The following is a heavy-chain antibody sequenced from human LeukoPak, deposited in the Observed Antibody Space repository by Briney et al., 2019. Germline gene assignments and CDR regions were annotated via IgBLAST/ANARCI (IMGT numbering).Heavy chain of an antibody. CDR3: ARVLWD. V-gene: IGHV4-61*02. Sequence: PSETLSLTCTVSGAPISSGGDYWTWLRQPAGKGLEWVGLIYASGTTKYNPSLKSRLTISLDTSKNQFSLKLTSVTAADTAVYFCARVLWDWGQGTLVTVST. CDR1: GAPISSGGDY. D-gene: IGHD3-16*01. CDR2: IYASGTT. J-gene: IGHJ4*02.